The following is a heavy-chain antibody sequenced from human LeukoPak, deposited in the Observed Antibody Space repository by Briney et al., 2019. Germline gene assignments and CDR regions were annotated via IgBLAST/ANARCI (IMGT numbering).Heavy chain of an antibody. J-gene: IGHJ4*02. Sequence: PGGSLRPSCAASGFTFRDYWMHWVRQAPGKGLMWVSHIDSDATSTYYTDSVKGRFTISRDNAKNTVYLQMNSLRAEDTAIYYCARESCYGLGSYSYWGQGTLVTVSS. D-gene: IGHD3-10*01. CDR3: ARESCYGLGSYSY. V-gene: IGHV3-74*01. CDR1: GFTFRDYW. CDR2: IDSDATST.